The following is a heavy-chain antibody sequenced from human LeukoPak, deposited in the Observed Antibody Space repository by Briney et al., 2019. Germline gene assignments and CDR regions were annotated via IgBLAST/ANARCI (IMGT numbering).Heavy chain of an antibody. CDR2: IYPYDSNT. CDR3: ARRGYNYPYDY. CDR1: GYSFISYW. D-gene: IGHD5-18*01. J-gene: IGHJ4*02. Sequence: GESLKISFKGSGYSFISYWIGWVRQMPGKGLEWMGIIYPYDSNTRYSPSFQGQVTISADKSMSTAYLQWSSLKASDTAIYYCARRGYNYPYDYWGQGTLVTVSS. V-gene: IGHV5-51*01.